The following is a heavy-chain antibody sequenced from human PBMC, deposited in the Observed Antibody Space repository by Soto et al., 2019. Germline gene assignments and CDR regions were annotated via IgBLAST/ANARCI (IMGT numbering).Heavy chain of an antibody. J-gene: IGHJ4*02. D-gene: IGHD3-22*01. CDR1: GGSISSYY. V-gene: IGHV4-4*07. CDR2: IYTSGST. CDR3: ARDSQDSSGYYPFDY. Sequence: PSETLSLTCTVSGGSISSYYWSWIRQPAGKGLEWIGRIYTSGSTNYNPSLKSRVTMSVDTSKNQFSLKLSSVTAADTAVYYCARDSQDSSGYYPFDYWGQGTLVTVSS.